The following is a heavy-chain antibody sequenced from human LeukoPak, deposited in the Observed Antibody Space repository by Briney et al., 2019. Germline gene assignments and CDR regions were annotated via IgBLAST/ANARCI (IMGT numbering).Heavy chain of an antibody. J-gene: IGHJ5*02. D-gene: IGHD6-6*01. Sequence: SETLSLTCAVYGGSFSGNYWIWIRQPPRKGLEWIGESNDSGSTNYNPSLKSRVTISVDTSKNQISLKLSSVTAADTAVYYCARGSEYSSLWYWFDPWGQGTLVTVSS. V-gene: IGHV4-34*01. CDR3: ARGSEYSSLWYWFDP. CDR2: SNDSGST. CDR1: GGSFSGNY.